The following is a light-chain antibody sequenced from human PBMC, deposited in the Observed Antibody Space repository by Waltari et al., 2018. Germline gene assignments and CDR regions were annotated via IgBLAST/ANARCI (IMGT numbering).Light chain of an antibody. V-gene: IGKV2-30*02. CDR1: QSLVHTDGNTY. Sequence: DIVMTQSPLSLPVTLGQPASISCRSSQSLVHTDGNTYLNWLQQRPGQSPRHLIYRVSNRDAGVPDIFSGSGSGTDFTLNISRVEAEDVAVYYCMQGEQRRTFGQGTKVEIK. CDR3: MQGEQRRT. J-gene: IGKJ1*01. CDR2: RVS.